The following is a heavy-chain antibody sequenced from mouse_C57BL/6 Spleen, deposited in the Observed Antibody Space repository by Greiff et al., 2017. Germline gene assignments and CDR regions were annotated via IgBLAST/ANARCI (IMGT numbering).Heavy chain of an antibody. Sequence: EVQVVESGEGLVKPGGSLKLSCAASGFTFSGYAMSWVRQTPEKRLEWVAYISGGGDYIYYADTVKGRFTISRDNARNTLYLQMSRLKSEDTAMYYGTRGGDYEDAMDYWGQGTSVTVSS. CDR3: TRGGDYEDAMDY. V-gene: IGHV5-9-1*02. CDR1: GFTFSGYA. CDR2: ISGGGDYI. D-gene: IGHD2-4*01. J-gene: IGHJ4*01.